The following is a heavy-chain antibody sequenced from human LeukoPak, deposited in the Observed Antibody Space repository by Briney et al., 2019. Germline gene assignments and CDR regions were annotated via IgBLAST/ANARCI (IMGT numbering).Heavy chain of an antibody. CDR2: IYYSGRT. D-gene: IGHD5-18*01. CDR1: GGSISSYY. Sequence: SETLSLTCTVSGGSISSYYWSWIRQPPGKGLEWIGYIYYSGRTYYNPSLKSRLTISVDTSKNQFSLKLNSVTAADTAVYYCARGDRGYSYGSYWYFDVWGRGTLVTVSS. CDR3: ARGDRGYSYGSYWYFDV. J-gene: IGHJ2*01. V-gene: IGHV4-59*12.